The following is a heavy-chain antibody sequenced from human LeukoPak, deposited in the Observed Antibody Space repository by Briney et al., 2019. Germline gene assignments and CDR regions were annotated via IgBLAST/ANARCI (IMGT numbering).Heavy chain of an antibody. V-gene: IGHV4-4*07. CDR2: IYTSGST. D-gene: IGHD6-19*01. CDR3: ARVRGLGIPVAP. CDR1: GGSINSYY. J-gene: IGHJ4*02. Sequence: SETLSLTCTVSGGSINSYYWSWIRQPAGKGLEWIGRIYTSGSTNYNPSLKSRVTMSVDTSKNEFSLSLSSVTAADTAVYYCARVRGLGIPVAPWGQGTLVTVSS.